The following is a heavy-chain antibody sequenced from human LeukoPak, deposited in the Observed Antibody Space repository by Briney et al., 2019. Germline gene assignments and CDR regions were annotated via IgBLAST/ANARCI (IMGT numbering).Heavy chain of an antibody. V-gene: IGHV4-30-4*01. CDR3: ARKDTPRLKGWFDP. Sequence: SQTLSLTCTVSGGSISSGDYYWSWIRQPPGKGLEWIGEINHSGSTNYNPSLKSRVTISVDTSKNQFSLKLSSVTAADTAVHYCARKDTPRLKGWFDPWGQGTLVTVSS. CDR2: INHSGST. J-gene: IGHJ5*02. CDR1: GGSISSGDYY.